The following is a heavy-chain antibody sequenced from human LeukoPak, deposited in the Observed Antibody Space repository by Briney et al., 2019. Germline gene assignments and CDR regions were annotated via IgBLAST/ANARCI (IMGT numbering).Heavy chain of an antibody. V-gene: IGHV1-46*01. D-gene: IGHD1-26*01. CDR3: AREGGRFDP. Sequence: ASVKVSCKASGYTSTSYYMDWVRQAPGQGLEWMGIINPSGGSTSYAQRFQGRVTMTRDTSTSTVYMELSSLRSEDTAVYYCAREGGRFDPWGQGTLVTVSS. J-gene: IGHJ5*02. CDR1: GYTSTSYY. CDR2: INPSGGST.